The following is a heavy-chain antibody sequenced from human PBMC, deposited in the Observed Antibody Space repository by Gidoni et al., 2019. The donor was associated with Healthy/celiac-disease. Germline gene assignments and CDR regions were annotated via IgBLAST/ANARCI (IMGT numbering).Heavy chain of an antibody. J-gene: IGHJ4*02. D-gene: IGHD3-22*01. Sequence: EVQLVESGGGLVQPGGSLRLSCAASGFTFSSYSMNWVRQAPGKGLEWVSYISSSSSTIYYADSVKGRFTISRDNAKNSLYLQMNSLRDEDTAVYYCARDEDRYYDSSGNGGYWGQGTLVTVSS. CDR2: ISSSSSTI. CDR3: ARDEDRYYDSSGNGGY. CDR1: GFTFSSYS. V-gene: IGHV3-48*02.